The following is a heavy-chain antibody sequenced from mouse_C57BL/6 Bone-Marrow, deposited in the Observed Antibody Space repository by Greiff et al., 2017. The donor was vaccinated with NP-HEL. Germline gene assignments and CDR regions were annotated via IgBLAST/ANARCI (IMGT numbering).Heavy chain of an antibody. J-gene: IGHJ1*03. CDR2: ISYDGSN. CDR3: ARERDYYGSSHWYLDV. V-gene: IGHV3-6*01. CDR1: GYSITSGYY. Sequence: EVQLQQSGPGLVKPSQSLSLTCSVTGYSITSGYYWNWIRQFPGNKLEWMGYISYDGSNNYNPSLKNRISITRDTSKNQFFLKLNSVTTEDTATYYCARERDYYGSSHWYLDVWGTGTTVTVSS. D-gene: IGHD1-1*01.